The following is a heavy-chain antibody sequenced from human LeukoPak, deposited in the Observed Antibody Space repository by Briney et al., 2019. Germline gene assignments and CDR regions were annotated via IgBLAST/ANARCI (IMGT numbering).Heavy chain of an antibody. D-gene: IGHD5-12*01. CDR2: ISAYNGNT. Sequence: ASVKVSCKASGYTFSSYGITWVRQAPGQGLEWMGWISAYNGNTNYAQKLQGRVTMTTDTSTSTAYMELRSLRSDDTAVYYCARDPDSGYDYHYMDVWGKGTTVTVSS. CDR1: GYTFSSYG. J-gene: IGHJ6*04. CDR3: ARDPDSGYDYHYMDV. V-gene: IGHV1-18*01.